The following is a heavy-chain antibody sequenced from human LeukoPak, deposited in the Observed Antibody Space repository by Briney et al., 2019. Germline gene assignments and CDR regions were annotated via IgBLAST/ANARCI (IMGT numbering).Heavy chain of an antibody. V-gene: IGHV3-11*04. D-gene: IGHD6-6*01. Sequence: GGSLRLSCAASGFTFSDYYMSWIRQAPGKGLEWVSYISSDSITTYYADSVKGRFTISRDNAKNSLYLQMNSLRAEDTAVYYCAREGIAARGGFDYWGQGTLVTVSS. J-gene: IGHJ4*02. CDR1: GFTFSDYY. CDR3: AREGIAARGGFDY. CDR2: ISSDSITT.